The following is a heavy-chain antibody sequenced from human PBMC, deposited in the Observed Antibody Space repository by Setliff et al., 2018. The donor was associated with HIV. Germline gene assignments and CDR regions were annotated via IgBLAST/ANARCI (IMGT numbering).Heavy chain of an antibody. V-gene: IGHV1-8*02. J-gene: IGHJ6*03. CDR2: MNPDSRNT. CDR1: GYTFTNYD. CDR3: ARARTDYYDRRRRSHYYIDV. Sequence: KPSGYTFTNYDINWVRQAAGQGLEWMGWMNPDSRNTGYAQRFEGSVTMTWDTSISTAYMELNNVKFEDTAIYYCARARTDYYDRRRRSHYYIDVWARGATVTVSS. D-gene: IGHD3-22*01.